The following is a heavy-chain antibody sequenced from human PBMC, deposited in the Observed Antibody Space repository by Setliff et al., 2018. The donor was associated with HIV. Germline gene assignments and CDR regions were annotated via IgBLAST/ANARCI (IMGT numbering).Heavy chain of an antibody. Sequence: LRLSCAASGFIVSSSYMTWVRQSPGKGLEWVAVISQDASKDYYADSVKGRFTISKDNSKNTVFLQMNNLRAEDTALYYCAKDYTPTFWEYNWFDVWGQGTQVTVSS. CDR3: AKDYTPTFWEYNWFDV. CDR1: GFIVSSSY. CDR2: ISQDASKD. D-gene: IGHD3-16*01. J-gene: IGHJ5*02. V-gene: IGHV3-30*18.